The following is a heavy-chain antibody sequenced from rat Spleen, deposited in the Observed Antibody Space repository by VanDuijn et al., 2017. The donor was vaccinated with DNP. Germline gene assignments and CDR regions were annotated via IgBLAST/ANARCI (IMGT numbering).Heavy chain of an antibody. CDR2: ISYDGSST. J-gene: IGHJ2*01. CDR3: TTLYLYYFDY. V-gene: IGHV5-7*01. D-gene: IGHD1-2*01. Sequence: EVQLVESGGGLVQPGRSMKLSCAASGFTFSNYDMAWVRQAPKKGLEWVATISYDGSSTYYRDSVKGRFTISRDNAKSTLYLQMDSLRSEDTATYYYTTLYLYYFDYWGQGVMVTVSS. CDR1: GFTFSNYD.